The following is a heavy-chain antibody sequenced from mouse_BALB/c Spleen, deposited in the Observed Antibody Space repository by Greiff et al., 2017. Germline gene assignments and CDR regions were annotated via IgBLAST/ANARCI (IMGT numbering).Heavy chain of an antibody. V-gene: IGHV2-2*02. CDR3: ARRGTVVYYYAMDY. D-gene: IGHD1-1*01. CDR2: IWSGGST. J-gene: IGHJ4*01. Sequence: VMLVESGPGLVQPSQSLSITCTVSGFSLTSYGVHWVRQSPGKGLEWLGVIWSGGSTDYNAAFISRLSISKDNSKSQVFFKMNSLQANDTAIYYCARRGTVVYYYAMDYWGQGTSVTVSS. CDR1: GFSLTSYG.